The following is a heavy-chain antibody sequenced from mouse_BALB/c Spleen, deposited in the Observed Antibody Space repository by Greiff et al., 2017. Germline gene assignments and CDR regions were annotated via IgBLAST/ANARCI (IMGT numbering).Heavy chain of an antibody. D-gene: IGHD1-1*01. J-gene: IGHJ1*01. CDR2: ILPGSGST. V-gene: IGHV1-9*01. CDR3: ARDYGSRGWYFDV. Sequence: VKLVESGAELMKPGASVKISCKATGYTFSSYWIEWVKQRPGHGLEWIGEILPGSGSTNYNEKFKGKATFTADTSSNTAYMQLSSLTSEDSAVYYCARDYGSRGWYFDVWGAGTTVTVSS. CDR1: GYTFSSYW.